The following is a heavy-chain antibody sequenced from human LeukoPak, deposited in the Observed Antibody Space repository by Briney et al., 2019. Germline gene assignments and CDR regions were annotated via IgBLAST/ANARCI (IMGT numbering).Heavy chain of an antibody. J-gene: IGHJ5*02. D-gene: IGHD2-2*01. Sequence: PSETLSLTCAVYGGSFSGYYWSWIRQPPGKGLEWIGEINHSGSTNYNPSLKSRVTISVDTSKNQFSLKLSSVTAADTAVYYCARSPGGYCSSTSCYSYWFDPWGQGTLVTVSS. CDR2: INHSGST. CDR1: GGSFSGYY. CDR3: ARSPGGYCSSTSCYSYWFDP. V-gene: IGHV4-34*01.